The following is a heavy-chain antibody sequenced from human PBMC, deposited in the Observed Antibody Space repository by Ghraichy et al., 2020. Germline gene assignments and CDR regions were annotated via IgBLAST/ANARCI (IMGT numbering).Heavy chain of an antibody. J-gene: IGHJ2*01. CDR2: IYYSGST. CDR1: GGSISSSNYY. D-gene: IGHD3-3*01. V-gene: IGHV4-39*02. CDR3: ARNSYDFWSGYYSLYWFFDL. Sequence: SETLSLTCSVSGGSISSSNYYWGWIRQPPGKGLEWIGSIYYSGSTYYNPSLKSRVTISVDTSKNHFSLKLSSVTAADTAVYYCARNSYDFWSGYYSLYWFFDLWGRGTLVTVSS.